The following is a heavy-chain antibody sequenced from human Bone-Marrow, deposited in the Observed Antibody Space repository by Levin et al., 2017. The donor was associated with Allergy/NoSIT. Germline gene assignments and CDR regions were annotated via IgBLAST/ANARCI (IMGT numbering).Heavy chain of an antibody. CDR1: GASLSSTNW. J-gene: IGHJ4*02. V-gene: IGHV4/OR15-8*01. CDR3: ARRRGATIGPFDY. CDR2: VYHDGSS. Sequence: SETLSLTCVVSGASLSSTNWWSWVRQSPGKGLEWIGEVYHDGSSSYNPSLKSRVVISIDRSKNQFSLNVQSVTAADTAVYFCARRRGATIGPFDYWGQGTLVTVSS. D-gene: IGHD3-10*01.